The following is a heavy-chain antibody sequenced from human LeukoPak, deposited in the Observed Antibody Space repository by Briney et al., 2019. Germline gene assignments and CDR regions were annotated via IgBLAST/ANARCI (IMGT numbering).Heavy chain of an antibody. V-gene: IGHV1-69*11. J-gene: IGHJ4*02. D-gene: IGHD3-22*01. CDR3: ATTNDGGGYQWGDFFDF. CDR1: GGTSNSHA. Sequence: AAVKVSCKASGGTSNSHAISWVRQAPGQGLEGMGRIIPNLGTTNRAQNFQDRVTLTADQSTNTAYMELTSLTSDDTAVYYCATTNDGGGYQWGDFFDFWGQGPLVTVSS. CDR2: IIPNLGTT.